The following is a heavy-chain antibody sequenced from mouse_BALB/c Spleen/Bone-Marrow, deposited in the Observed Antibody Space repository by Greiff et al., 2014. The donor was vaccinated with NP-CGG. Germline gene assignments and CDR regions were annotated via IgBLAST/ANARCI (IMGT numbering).Heavy chain of an antibody. J-gene: IGHJ3*01. CDR2: IDPAKGNT. CDR1: GFNIKDSY. CDR3: ARNYPFAY. D-gene: IGHD2-1*01. V-gene: IGHV14-3*02. Sequence: DVQLQESGAELVKPGASVKLSCTASGFNIKDSYLHWVKRRPEQGLDWIGRIDPAKGNTNYDPKFQGKATITADTSSNTAYLQLSSLTSEDTAVYFCARNYPFAYWGQGTLVTVSA.